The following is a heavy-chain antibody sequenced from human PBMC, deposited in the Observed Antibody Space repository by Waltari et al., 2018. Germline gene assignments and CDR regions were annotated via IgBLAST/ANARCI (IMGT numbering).Heavy chain of an antibody. V-gene: IGHV4-59*08. Sequence: QVQLQESGPGLVKSSELLSLRCTVSGVSDNNYFWNWIRQAPGKGPVWIGYIRHTGDTKRNPSHESQVSMLVNTSRNKIYLSLSSVSAAYTAIYYCARWESGWRALQSWVQGTLGTGSS. D-gene: IGHD6-19*01. CDR2: IRHTGDT. CDR3: ARWESGWRALQS. J-gene: IGHJ4*03. CDR1: GVSDNNYF.